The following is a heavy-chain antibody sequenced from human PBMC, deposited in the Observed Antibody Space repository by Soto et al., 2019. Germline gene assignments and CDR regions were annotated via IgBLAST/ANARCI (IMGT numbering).Heavy chain of an antibody. CDR2: IIPILGIA. CDR3: ARDRDYYGSGSYYLDY. CDR1: GGTFSSYT. D-gene: IGHD3-10*01. Sequence: SVKVSCKASGGTFSSYTISWVRQAPGQGLEWMGRIIPILGIANYAQKFQGRVTITADKSTSTAYMELSSLRSEDTAVYYCARDRDYYGSGSYYLDYWGQGTLVTVSS. J-gene: IGHJ4*02. V-gene: IGHV1-69*04.